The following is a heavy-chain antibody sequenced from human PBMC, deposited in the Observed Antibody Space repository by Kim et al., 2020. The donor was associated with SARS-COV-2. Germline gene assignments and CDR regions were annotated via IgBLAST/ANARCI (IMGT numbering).Heavy chain of an antibody. V-gene: IGHV1-69*04. J-gene: IGHJ4*02. CDR3: ARAYCGGDCYSGRYYFDY. Sequence: QGRVTITADKSTSTAYMELSSLRSEDTAVYYCARAYCGGDCYSGRYYFDYWGQGTLVTVSS. D-gene: IGHD2-21*02.